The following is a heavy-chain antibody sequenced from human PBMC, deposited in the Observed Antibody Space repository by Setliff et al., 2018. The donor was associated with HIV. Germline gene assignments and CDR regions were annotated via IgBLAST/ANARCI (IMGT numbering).Heavy chain of an antibody. CDR1: GGTFSTYA. J-gene: IGHJ4*02. CDR3: ARDNSDYGDSAYFDY. D-gene: IGHD4-17*01. V-gene: IGHV1-69*13. CDR2: IIPIFGTA. Sequence: SVKVSCKASGGTFSTYAISWVRQAPGQGLEWMGGIIPIFGTANYAQKFQGRVTITADESTSTAYMELSSLRFDDTAVYYCARDNSDYGDSAYFDYWGQGTLVTVSS.